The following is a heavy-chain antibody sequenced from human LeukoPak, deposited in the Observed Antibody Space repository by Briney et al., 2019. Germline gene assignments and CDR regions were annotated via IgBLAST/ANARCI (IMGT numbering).Heavy chain of an antibody. Sequence: GGSLRHSCAASGFTFSSYAMSWVRQAPGKGLEWVSGISSSGGSTDYAGSVKGRFTISRDDSRNTLYMQMSSLRAEDTAIYYCATRGNYREFDYWGQGTLVTVPS. J-gene: IGHJ4*02. CDR1: GFTFSSYA. V-gene: IGHV3-23*01. CDR2: ISSSGGST. D-gene: IGHD1-26*01. CDR3: ATRGNYREFDY.